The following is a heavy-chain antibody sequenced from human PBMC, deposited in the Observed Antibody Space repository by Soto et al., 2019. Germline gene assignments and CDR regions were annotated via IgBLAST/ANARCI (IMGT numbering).Heavy chain of an antibody. V-gene: IGHV4-30-2*06. Sequence: SETLSLTCDVSGGSISGGGYAWNWIRQSPGKGLEWIGYIYHSGSTFYNPSLKSRVSISLDASKNQFSLKVTSVTAADTAVYYCAREPLTHTRAFDPWGQGTRVTSPQ. CDR3: AREPLTHTRAFDP. J-gene: IGHJ5*02. CDR1: GGSISGGGYA. CDR2: IYHSGST.